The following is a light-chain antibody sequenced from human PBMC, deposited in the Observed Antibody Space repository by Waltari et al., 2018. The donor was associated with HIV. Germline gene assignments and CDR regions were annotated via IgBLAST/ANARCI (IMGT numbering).Light chain of an antibody. J-gene: IGLJ2*01. V-gene: IGLV1-40*01. CDR2: GNG. CDR3: QSFDKSLRDTVV. Sequence: QSVLTQPPSVSGAPGQKVTVPCTGRSSNIGAGYDVHWYQQFPGTAPKLLVYGNGNRPSGVPDRFSASKAGTSASLAITGLQAEDEADYYCQSFDKSLRDTVVFGGGTKVSVL. CDR1: SSNIGAGYD.